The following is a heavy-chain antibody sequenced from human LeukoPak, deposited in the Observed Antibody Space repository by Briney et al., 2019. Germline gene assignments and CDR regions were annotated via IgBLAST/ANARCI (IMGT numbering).Heavy chain of an antibody. CDR2: IYYSGST. CDR1: GVSISSGGYY. Sequence: SETLSLTCTVSGVSISSGGYYWSWIRQHPGKGLEWIGYIYYSGSTYYNPSLKSRVTISVDTSKNQFSLKLSSVTAADTAVYYCARDFGYGGNSLQAVGYWGQGTLVTVSS. V-gene: IGHV4-31*03. J-gene: IGHJ4*02. CDR3: ARDFGYGGNSLQAVGY. D-gene: IGHD4-23*01.